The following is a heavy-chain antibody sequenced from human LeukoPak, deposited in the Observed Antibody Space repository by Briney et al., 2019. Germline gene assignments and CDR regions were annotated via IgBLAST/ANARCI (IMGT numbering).Heavy chain of an antibody. Sequence: GGSLRLSCAASGFTFSSYGMHWVRQAPGKGLEWVSEIYSDGSTYYAASVKGRFSTSRDNSKNTVYLQMNTLRAEDTAVYYCARDLREYGVFDIWGQGTMVTVSS. CDR2: IYSDGST. V-gene: IGHV3-53*01. J-gene: IGHJ3*02. D-gene: IGHD3-10*01. CDR1: GFTFSSYG. CDR3: ARDLREYGVFDI.